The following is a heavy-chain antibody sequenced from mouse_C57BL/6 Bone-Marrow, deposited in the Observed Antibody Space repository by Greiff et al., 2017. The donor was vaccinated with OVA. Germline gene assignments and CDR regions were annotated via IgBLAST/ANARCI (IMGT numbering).Heavy chain of an antibody. CDR3: TRKRNY. CDR1: GYTFTDYE. CDR2: IDPETGGT. V-gene: IGHV1-15*01. J-gene: IGHJ2*01. Sequence: LQESGAELVRPGASVTLSCKASGYTFTDYEMHWVKQTPVHGLEWIGAIDPETGGTAYNQKFKGKAILTADKSSSTAYMELRSLTSEDSAVYYCTRKRNYWGQGTTLTVSS.